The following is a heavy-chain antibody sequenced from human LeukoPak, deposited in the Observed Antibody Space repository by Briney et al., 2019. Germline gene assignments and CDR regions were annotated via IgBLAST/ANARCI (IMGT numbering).Heavy chain of an antibody. CDR3: ARHPMVRGVPYYYYMDV. Sequence: SETLSLTCTVSGGSISSSSYYWGWIRQPPGKGLEWIGSIYYSGSTYYNPSLKSRVTISVDTSKNQFSLKLSSVTAADTAVYYCARHPMVRGVPYYYYMDVWGKGTTVIVSS. D-gene: IGHD3-10*01. J-gene: IGHJ6*03. CDR1: GGSISSSSYY. CDR2: IYYSGST. V-gene: IGHV4-39*01.